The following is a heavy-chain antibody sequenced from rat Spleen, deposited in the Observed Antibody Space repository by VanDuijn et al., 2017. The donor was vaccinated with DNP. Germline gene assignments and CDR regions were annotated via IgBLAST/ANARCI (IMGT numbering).Heavy chain of an antibody. Sequence: EVQLVESGGGLVQPGRSLKLSCAASGFTFNAYSMAWVRQAPTAGLEWVASITYDGGTTYYRGSVKGRFTISRDNAKSSLYLQMDSLRSEDTASYYCITWGWLLGLDAWGQGTSVTVSS. CDR3: ITWGWLLGLDA. D-gene: IGHD1-12*03. CDR1: GFTFNAYS. J-gene: IGHJ4*01. V-gene: IGHV5-20*01. CDR2: ITYDGGTT.